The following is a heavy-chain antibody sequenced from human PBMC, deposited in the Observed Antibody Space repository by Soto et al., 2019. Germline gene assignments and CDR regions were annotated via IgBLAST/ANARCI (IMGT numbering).Heavy chain of an antibody. CDR2: ISDSGTKT. J-gene: IGHJ4*02. CDR1: GFSISDYA. CDR3: AKDGNRKDDY. Sequence: GGSLRLSCSASGFSISDYAMSWVRQAPGKGLEWVSSISDSGTKTFYADSVKGRFAISRDTSKNTVYMQMNNLRVEDTALYYCAKDGNRKDDYWGQGTVVTVYS. V-gene: IGHV3-23*01.